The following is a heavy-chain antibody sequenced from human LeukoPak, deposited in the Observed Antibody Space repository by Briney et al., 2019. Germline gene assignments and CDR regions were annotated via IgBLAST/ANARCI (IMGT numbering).Heavy chain of an antibody. J-gene: IGHJ4*02. CDR2: ISGTSGTI. V-gene: IGHV3-23*01. D-gene: IGHD2-21*02. Sequence: PGGSLRLSCAASGFTFSNYATSWVRQAPGKRLEWVSGISGTSGTINYADPVKGRFTISRDNSKNTVYLQMNSLRAEDTAVYYCAKRPGDQRAFDYWGQGTLVTVSS. CDR3: AKRPGDQRAFDY. CDR1: GFTFSNYA.